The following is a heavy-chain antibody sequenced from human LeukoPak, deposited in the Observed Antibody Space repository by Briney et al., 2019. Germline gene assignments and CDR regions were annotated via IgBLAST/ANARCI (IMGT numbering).Heavy chain of an antibody. CDR1: SGSFSGYY. Sequence: SETLSLTCAVYSGSFSGYYWSWIRQPPGKGLEWIGEINHSGSTNYNPSLKSRVTISVDTSKNQFSLKLSSVTAADTAVYYCARGRYDFWSGYTLDYWGQGTLVTVSS. CDR3: ARGRYDFWSGYTLDY. J-gene: IGHJ4*02. D-gene: IGHD3-3*01. CDR2: INHSGST. V-gene: IGHV4-34*01.